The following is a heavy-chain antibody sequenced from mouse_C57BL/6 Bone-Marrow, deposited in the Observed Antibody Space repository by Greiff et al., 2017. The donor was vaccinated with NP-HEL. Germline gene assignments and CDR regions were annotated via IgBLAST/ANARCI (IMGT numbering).Heavy chain of an antibody. Sequence: VQLQQPGAELVKPGASVKLSCKASGYTFTSYWMHWVKQRPGQGLEWIGMIHPNSGSTNYNEKFKSKATLTVDKSSSTAYMQLSSLTSEDSAVYYCASYDGYYHCDYWGKGTTLTVSS. D-gene: IGHD2-3*01. CDR3: ASYDGYYHCDY. CDR2: IHPNSGST. CDR1: GYTFTSYW. J-gene: IGHJ2*01. V-gene: IGHV1-64*01.